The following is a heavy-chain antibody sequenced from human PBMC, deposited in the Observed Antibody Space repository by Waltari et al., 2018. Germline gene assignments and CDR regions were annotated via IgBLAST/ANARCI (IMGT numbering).Heavy chain of an antibody. CDR1: GGTFSSYA. CDR3: ATPRTGIAAAGLDY. Sequence: QVQLVQSGAEVKKPGSSVKVSCKASGGTFSSYAISWVRQAPGQGLEWMGGTIPIFGTANYAQKFQGRVTITAYESTSTAYMELSSLRSEDTAVYYCATPRTGIAAAGLDYWGQGTLVTVSS. V-gene: IGHV1-69*13. CDR2: TIPIFGTA. D-gene: IGHD6-13*01. J-gene: IGHJ4*02.